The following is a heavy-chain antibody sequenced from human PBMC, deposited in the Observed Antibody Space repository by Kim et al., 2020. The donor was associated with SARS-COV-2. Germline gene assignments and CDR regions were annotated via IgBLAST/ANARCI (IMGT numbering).Heavy chain of an antibody. CDR1: GDRVSSNSAA. CDR2: TYYRSKWYY. Sequence: SQTLSLTCAISGDRVSSNSAAWNWIRQSPSRGLEWLGRTYYRSKWYYDYALSVKSRITINPDASKNQFSLQLNSVTPEDTAVYYCARGVGSSSWYGVDYWGQGTLVTVSS. V-gene: IGHV6-1*01. D-gene: IGHD6-13*01. J-gene: IGHJ4*02. CDR3: ARGVGSSSWYGVDY.